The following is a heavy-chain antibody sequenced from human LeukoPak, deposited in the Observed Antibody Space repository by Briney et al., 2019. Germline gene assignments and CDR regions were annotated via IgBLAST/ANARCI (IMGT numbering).Heavy chain of an antibody. V-gene: IGHV1-69*04. D-gene: IGHD5-12*01. CDR1: GYTFTSYG. CDR3: ASSTPGPFKWLRTREPFGY. Sequence: GASVKVSCKASGYTFTSYGISWVRQAPGQGLEWMGRIIPILGIANYAQKFQGRVTITADKSTSTAYMELSSLRSEDTAVYYCASSTPGPFKWLRTREPFGYWGQGTLVTVSS. J-gene: IGHJ4*02. CDR2: IIPILGIA.